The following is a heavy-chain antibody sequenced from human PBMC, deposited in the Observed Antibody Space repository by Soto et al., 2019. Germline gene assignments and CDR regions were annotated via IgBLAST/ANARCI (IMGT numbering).Heavy chain of an antibody. J-gene: IGHJ4*02. Sequence: SETQSLTCTVSGGSVSSRSYYWSWIRKQPVKGLEWIGYIYYGINTNYNPSLKNRVTISVDTSKNQFSLKLKSVTAADTAVYFCARLFPRVVPAAIYFDYWGQGTLVTAPQ. V-gene: IGHV4-61*01. D-gene: IGHD2-2*01. CDR1: GGSVSSRSYY. CDR3: ARLFPRVVPAAIYFDY. CDR2: IYYGINT.